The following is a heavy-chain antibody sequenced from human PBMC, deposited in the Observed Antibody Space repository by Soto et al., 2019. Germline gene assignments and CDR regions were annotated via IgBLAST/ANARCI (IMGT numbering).Heavy chain of an antibody. Sequence: SETLSLTCTVSGASISGFYCSWIRKSAWKGLEWIGRIYATGTTDYNPSLKSRVMMSVDTSKKQFSLKLRSVTAADTAVYYCVRDGTKTLREWFDPWGQGISVTVSS. J-gene: IGHJ5*02. V-gene: IGHV4-4*07. D-gene: IGHD1-7*01. CDR3: VRDGTKTLREWFDP. CDR1: GASISGFY. CDR2: IYATGTT.